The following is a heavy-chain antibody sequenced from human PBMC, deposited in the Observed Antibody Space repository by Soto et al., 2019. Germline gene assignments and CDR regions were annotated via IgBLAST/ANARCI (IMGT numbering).Heavy chain of an antibody. D-gene: IGHD3-10*01. CDR2: IYWDDDK. CDR1: GFSLTTRGVG. Sequence: QITLKESGPTLVKPTQTLTLTCTFSGFSLTTRGVGVGWIRQPPGKALEWLALIYWDDDKRYSPSLKSRLTLTKDTSKTQVVLTLTNMDPLDTATYYCAHVPGSGQLLYSYYYYMDVWGKGATVAFS. CDR3: AHVPGSGQLLYSYYYYMDV. V-gene: IGHV2-5*02. J-gene: IGHJ6*03.